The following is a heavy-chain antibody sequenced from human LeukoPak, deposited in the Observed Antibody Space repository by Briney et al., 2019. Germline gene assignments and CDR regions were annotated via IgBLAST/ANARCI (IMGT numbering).Heavy chain of an antibody. V-gene: IGHV4-59*01. CDR2: IYDSGST. Sequence: KSSETLSLTCTVSGASISSYYWSWIRQPPGKGLEWIGYIYDSGSTNYNPSLKSRVTISADTSKNQFSLRLSSVTAADTAVYYCARGLGVVGSTRDWGQGTLVTVSS. CDR1: GASISSYY. D-gene: IGHD1-26*01. J-gene: IGHJ4*02. CDR3: ARGLGVVGSTRD.